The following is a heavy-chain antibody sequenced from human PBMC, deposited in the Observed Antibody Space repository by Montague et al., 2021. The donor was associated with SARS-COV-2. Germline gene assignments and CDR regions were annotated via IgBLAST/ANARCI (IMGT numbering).Heavy chain of an antibody. J-gene: IGHJ1*01. Sequence: SETLSLTCTVSGGSISVSSYYWVWLRQPPGKGLEWIGSIYYGGTADYNPSLKSRVTISVDTSNNQFSLKLTSLTAADTAVYSCASSPLGTSVAIWYDKYFQHWGQGTRVTVSS. CDR2: IYYGGTA. CDR3: ASSPLGTSVAIWYDKYFQH. V-gene: IGHV4-39*07. CDR1: GGSISVSSYY. D-gene: IGHD1-1*01.